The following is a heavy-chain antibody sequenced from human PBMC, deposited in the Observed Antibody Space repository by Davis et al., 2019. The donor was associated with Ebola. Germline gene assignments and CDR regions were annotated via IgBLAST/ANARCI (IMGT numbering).Heavy chain of an antibody. CDR2: IHSSGSPV. V-gene: IGHV3-11*04. D-gene: IGHD3-16*02. Sequence: GESLKISCAGSGFTFSDYWMHWVRQAPGKGLEWVSYIHSSGSPVYYANSVKGRFTISRDNAKNSLYLQMNSLRAEDTAVYYCTRDLELSGGMDVWGQGTTVTVSS. J-gene: IGHJ6*02. CDR3: TRDLELSGGMDV. CDR1: GFTFSDYW.